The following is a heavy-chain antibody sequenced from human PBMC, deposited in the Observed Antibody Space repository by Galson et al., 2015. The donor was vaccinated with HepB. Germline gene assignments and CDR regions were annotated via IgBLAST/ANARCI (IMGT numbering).Heavy chain of an antibody. D-gene: IGHD3-22*01. Sequence: SLRLSCAASGFTFSDYGMHWVRRAPGKGLEWVAVISYDGVETLYGDAVKGRFIISRDNLKNTLVLQMNSLRAEDTAVYYCAKDQSYYLDSSGFDYWGPGTQVTVSS. CDR1: GFTFSDYG. J-gene: IGHJ4*02. CDR2: ISYDGVET. V-gene: IGHV3-30*18. CDR3: AKDQSYYLDSSGFDY.